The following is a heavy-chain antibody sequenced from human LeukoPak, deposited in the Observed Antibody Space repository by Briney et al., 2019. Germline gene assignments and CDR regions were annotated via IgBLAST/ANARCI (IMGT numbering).Heavy chain of an antibody. J-gene: IGHJ4*02. CDR3: ANHLACGSTSCPPFDD. CDR1: GFTFGSYS. Sequence: GGSLSLSCAASGFTFGSYSMNWVRQAPGKGLEWVSSISSSSYIYYADSVKGRFTISRDNAKNSLYLQMNSLRVEDTAVYYCANHLACGSTSCPPFDDWGQGTLVTVSS. D-gene: IGHD2-2*01. V-gene: IGHV3-21*01. CDR2: ISSSSYI.